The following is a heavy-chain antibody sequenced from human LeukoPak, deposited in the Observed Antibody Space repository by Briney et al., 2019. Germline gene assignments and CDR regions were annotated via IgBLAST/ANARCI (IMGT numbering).Heavy chain of an antibody. CDR3: ASIAEDGFDY. D-gene: IGHD2-21*01. Sequence: GGSLRLSCAASGFTFSSYSMNWVRQAPGKGLEWVSSISSSSSYIYYADSVKGRFTTSRDNAKNSLYLQMNSLRAEDTAVYYCASIAEDGFDYWGQGTLVTVSS. CDR2: ISSSSSYI. J-gene: IGHJ4*02. CDR1: GFTFSSYS. V-gene: IGHV3-21*01.